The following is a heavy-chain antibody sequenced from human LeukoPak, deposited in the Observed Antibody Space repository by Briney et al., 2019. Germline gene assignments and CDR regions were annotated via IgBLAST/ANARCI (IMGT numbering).Heavy chain of an antibody. Sequence: PGGSLRLSCAASGFTFNSYSMNWVRQAPGKGLEWMGGFDPEDGETIYAQKFQGRVTMTEDTSTDTAYMELSSLRSEDTAVYYCAIYDSRAFDIWGQGTMVTVSS. CDR2: FDPEDGET. J-gene: IGHJ3*02. V-gene: IGHV1-24*01. CDR1: GFTFNSYS. D-gene: IGHD2-21*02. CDR3: AIYDSRAFDI.